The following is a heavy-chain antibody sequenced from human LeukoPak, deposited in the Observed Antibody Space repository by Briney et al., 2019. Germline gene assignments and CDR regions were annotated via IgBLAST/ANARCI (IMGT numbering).Heavy chain of an antibody. Sequence: GRSLRLSCAASGFTFSSYAMHWVRQAPGKGLEWVAVISYDGSNKYYADSVKGRFTISRDNSKNTLYLQMNSLRAEDTAVYSCARYPYPGSSTTLNWFDPWGQGTLVTVSS. D-gene: IGHD2-2*01. V-gene: IGHV3-30-3*01. J-gene: IGHJ5*02. CDR1: GFTFSSYA. CDR2: ISYDGSNK. CDR3: ARYPYPGSSTTLNWFDP.